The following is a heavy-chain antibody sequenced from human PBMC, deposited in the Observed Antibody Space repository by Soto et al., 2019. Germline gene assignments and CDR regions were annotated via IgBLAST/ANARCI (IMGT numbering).Heavy chain of an antibody. J-gene: IGHJ4*02. CDR2: IYYSGST. V-gene: IGHV4-31*03. CDR3: ARGSIRGDYDFDY. D-gene: IGHD4-17*01. CDR1: GGSISSGGYY. Sequence: LSLTCTVSGGSISSGGYYWSWIRQHPGKGLEWIGYIYYSGSTYYNPSLKSRVTISVDTSKNQFSLKLSSVTAADTAVYYCARGSIRGDYDFDYWGQGTLVTVSS.